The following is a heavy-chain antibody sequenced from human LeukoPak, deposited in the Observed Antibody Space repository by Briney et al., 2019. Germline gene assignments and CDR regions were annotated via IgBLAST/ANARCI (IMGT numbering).Heavy chain of an antibody. V-gene: IGHV4-59*08. J-gene: IGHJ5*02. D-gene: IGHD5-12*01. CDR1: GGSITTYY. CDR3: ARHVIYSGVYSYWFDP. CDR2: IYYGGST. Sequence: SETLSLTCTVSGGSITTYYWSWIRQPPGKGLEWIAFIYYGGSTNYNPSPQSRVAISIDTSKNQFSLRLTSVTAADTAVYYCARHVIYSGVYSYWFDPWGLGTLVTVSS.